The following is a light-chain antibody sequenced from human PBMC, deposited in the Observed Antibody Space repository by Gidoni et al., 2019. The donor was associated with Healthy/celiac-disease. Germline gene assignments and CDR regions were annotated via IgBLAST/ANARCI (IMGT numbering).Light chain of an antibody. CDR2: DAS. Sequence: EIVLTQSPATLSLSPGERATLSCRASQSVSSYLAWYQQKPGQAPRLLIYDASNRATGIPARFRGSGSGTDFTLTISSRETEDFAVYYCQQRSNWPRLTFGGGTKVEIK. V-gene: IGKV3-11*01. CDR3: QQRSNWPRLT. CDR1: QSVSSY. J-gene: IGKJ4*01.